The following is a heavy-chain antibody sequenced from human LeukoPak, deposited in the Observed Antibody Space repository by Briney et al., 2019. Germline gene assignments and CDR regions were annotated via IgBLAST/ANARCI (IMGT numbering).Heavy chain of an antibody. D-gene: IGHD3-3*01. CDR2: ISSSSSYI. CDR1: GFTFSSYS. V-gene: IGHV3-21*01. Sequence: PGWALRLSCAASGFTFSSYSMNWVRQAPGKGLAWVASISSSSSYIYYADSVKGRFTISRDNAKNSLYLQMNSLRAEDTAVYYCARTFDFWSAKRDYWGQGTLVTVSS. J-gene: IGHJ4*02. CDR3: ARTFDFWSAKRDY.